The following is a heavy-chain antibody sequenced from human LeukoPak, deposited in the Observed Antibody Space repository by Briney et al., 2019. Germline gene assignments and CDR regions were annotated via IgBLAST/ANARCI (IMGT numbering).Heavy chain of an antibody. CDR1: GFTFSSYA. J-gene: IGHJ4*02. V-gene: IGHV3-23*01. CDR2: ISGSGGST. CDR3: ARGATLSGSYSLDY. D-gene: IGHD1-26*01. Sequence: TGGSLRLSCAASGFTFSSYAMSWVRQAPGKGLEWVSAISGSGGSTYYADSVKGRFTISRDNSKNTLYLQMNSLRAEDTAVYYCARGATLSGSYSLDYWGQGTLVTVSS.